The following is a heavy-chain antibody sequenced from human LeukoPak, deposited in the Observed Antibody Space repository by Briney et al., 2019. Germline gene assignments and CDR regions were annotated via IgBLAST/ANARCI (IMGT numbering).Heavy chain of an antibody. CDR3: VAYYYGSGSYCNVFM. CDR2: ISSSSSYI. J-gene: IGHJ4*02. D-gene: IGHD3-10*01. V-gene: IGHV3-21*01. Sequence: PGGSLRLSCAASGFTFSSYSMNWVRQAPGKGLEWVSSISSSSSYIYYADSVKGRFTISRDNAKNSLYLQMNSLRAEDTAVYYCVAYYYGSGSYCNVFMWGQGTLVTVSS. CDR1: GFTFSSYS.